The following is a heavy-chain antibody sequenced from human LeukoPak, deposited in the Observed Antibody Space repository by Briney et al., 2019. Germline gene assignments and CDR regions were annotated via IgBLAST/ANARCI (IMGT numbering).Heavy chain of an antibody. V-gene: IGHV3-53*01. CDR2: IYSDGNT. CDR1: GFTVSSIY. CDR3: AGDTHSSSWYDH. Sequence: GGSLRLSCAVSGFTVSSIYMTWVRQAPGKGLEWVSSIYSDGNTYYADSVKGRFTLSRDSSRNTPYLQMNDLRVEDTAVYYCAGDTHSSSWYDHWGQGTLVTVSS. D-gene: IGHD6-19*01. J-gene: IGHJ5*02.